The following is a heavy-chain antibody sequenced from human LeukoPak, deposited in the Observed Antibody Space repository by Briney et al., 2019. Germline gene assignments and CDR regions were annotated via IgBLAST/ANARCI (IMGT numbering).Heavy chain of an antibody. V-gene: IGHV4-39*01. CDR3: ARHAYYDFWSGYNWFDP. CDR1: GGSISSSSYY. J-gene: IGHJ5*02. D-gene: IGHD3-3*01. CDR2: IYYSGST. Sequence: PSETLPLTCTVSGGSISSSSYYWGWIRQPPGKGLEWIGSIYYSGSTYYNPSLKSRVTISVDTSKNQFSLKLSSVTAADTAVYYCARHAYYDFWSGYNWFDPWGQGTLVTVSS.